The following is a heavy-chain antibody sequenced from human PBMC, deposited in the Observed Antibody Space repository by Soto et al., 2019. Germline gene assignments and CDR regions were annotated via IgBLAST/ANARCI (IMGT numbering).Heavy chain of an antibody. Sequence: ASVKVSCKASGYTFTSYAMHWVRQAPGQRLEWMGWINAGNGNTKYSQKFQGRVTITRDTSASTAYMELSSLRSEDTAVYYCARGPVMVRGVIILPHWLVNYGMDVWGQGTTVTVSS. CDR3: ARGPVMVRGVIILPHWLVNYGMDV. D-gene: IGHD3-10*01. CDR1: GYTFTSYA. V-gene: IGHV1-3*01. J-gene: IGHJ6*02. CDR2: INAGNGNT.